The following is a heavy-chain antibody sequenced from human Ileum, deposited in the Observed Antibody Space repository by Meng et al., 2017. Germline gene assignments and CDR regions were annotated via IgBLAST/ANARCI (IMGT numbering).Heavy chain of an antibody. CDR3: AREPRRFDH. Sequence: QVQMVQSVSELKNPGASVKVSCKGSGYTFTNYGMNWVRQAPGQGLEWMGWINTNTGDPTYAQAFTGRFVFSLDTSVNTAYLQISSLKAEDTAIYYCAREPRRFDHWGQGTLVTVSS. J-gene: IGHJ4*02. V-gene: IGHV7-4-1*02. CDR2: INTNTGDP. CDR1: GYTFTNYG.